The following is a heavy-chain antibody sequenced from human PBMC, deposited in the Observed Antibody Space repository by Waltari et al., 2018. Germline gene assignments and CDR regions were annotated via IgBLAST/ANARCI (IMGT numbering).Heavy chain of an antibody. V-gene: IGHV4-4*07. D-gene: IGHD2-2*01. Sequence: QVQLQESGPGLVKPSETLSLTCTVSGGSISSYYWSWIRQPAGKGLEWIGRIYTSGSTNYNPSLKSRVTMSVDTSKNQFSLKLSSVTAADTAVYYCAREAVVVPAAMRTDAFDIWGQGTMVTVSS. CDR2: IYTSGST. CDR1: GGSISSYY. J-gene: IGHJ3*02. CDR3: AREAVVVPAAMRTDAFDI.